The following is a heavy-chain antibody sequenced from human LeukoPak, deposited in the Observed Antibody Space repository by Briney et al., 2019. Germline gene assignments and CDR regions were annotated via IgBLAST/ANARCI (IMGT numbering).Heavy chain of an antibody. CDR3: ARADGSGSYMES. CDR1: GGSFSGYY. Sequence: SETLSLTCAVYGGSFSGYYWSWIRQPPGKGLEWIGEINHSGSTNYNPSLKSRVTISVDTSKNQFSLKLSSVTAADTAVYYCARADGSGSYMESWGQGTLVTVSS. CDR2: INHSGST. V-gene: IGHV4-34*01. J-gene: IGHJ5*02. D-gene: IGHD3-10*01.